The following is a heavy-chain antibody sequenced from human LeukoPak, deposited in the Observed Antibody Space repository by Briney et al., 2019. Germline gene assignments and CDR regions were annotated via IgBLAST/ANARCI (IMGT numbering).Heavy chain of an antibody. D-gene: IGHD1-26*01. J-gene: IGHJ4*02. CDR2: IGGSGRTI. V-gene: IGHV3-48*03. Sequence: GGSLRLSCAASGFTFSSYEMIWVRQPPGAGLEWVSYIGGSGRTIFYADSVKGRFTISRDNAKNSLYLQMNSLRAEDTAVYYCATLIVGGGDHWGQGTLVTVSS. CDR3: ATLIVGGGDH. CDR1: GFTFSSYE.